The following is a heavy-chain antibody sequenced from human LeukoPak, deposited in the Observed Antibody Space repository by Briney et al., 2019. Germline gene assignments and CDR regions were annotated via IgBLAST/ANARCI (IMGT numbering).Heavy chain of an antibody. Sequence: PGGSLRLSCAASGFTFSSYGMHWVRQAPGKGLEWVAVISYDGSNKYYADSVKGRFTISRDNSKNTPYLQMNSLRAEDTAVYYCAKDQGADSYGHLGDYWGQGTLVTVSS. D-gene: IGHD5-18*01. CDR3: AKDQGADSYGHLGDY. J-gene: IGHJ4*02. CDR1: GFTFSSYG. CDR2: ISYDGSNK. V-gene: IGHV3-30*18.